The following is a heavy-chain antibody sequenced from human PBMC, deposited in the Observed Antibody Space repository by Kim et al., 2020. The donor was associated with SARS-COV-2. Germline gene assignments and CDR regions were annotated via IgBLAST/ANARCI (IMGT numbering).Heavy chain of an antibody. CDR2: ISSDGSSI. Sequence: GGSLRLSCAASGFTLSSRAMHWVRQAPGKGLEWVAVISSDGSSIYYADSVKGRFTISRDNSKNTLWLQMNSLRPEDTAVYHCARDYCTGGYCYHVFDIWGQGTVVTVSS. J-gene: IGHJ3*02. CDR1: GFTLSSRA. D-gene: IGHD2-15*01. CDR3: ARDYCTGGYCYHVFDI. V-gene: IGHV3-30*04.